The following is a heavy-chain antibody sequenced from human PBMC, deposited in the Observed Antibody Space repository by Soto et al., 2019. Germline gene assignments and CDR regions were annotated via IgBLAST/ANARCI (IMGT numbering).Heavy chain of an antibody. CDR2: TYYSGST. Sequence: SETLSLTCTVSGGSMIAYYWNWMRQPPGKGLQWIGYTYYSGSTTYNPSLKSRVTISVDSSKNQFSLKLDSVTPADAAVYYCARVRGAAGKRYFDYWGPGTLVTVSS. J-gene: IGHJ4*02. CDR1: GGSMIAYY. V-gene: IGHV4-59*01. CDR3: ARVRGAAGKRYFDY. D-gene: IGHD6-13*01.